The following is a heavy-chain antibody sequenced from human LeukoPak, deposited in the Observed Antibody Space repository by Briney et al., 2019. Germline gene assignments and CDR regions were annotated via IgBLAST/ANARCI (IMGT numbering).Heavy chain of an antibody. D-gene: IGHD2-15*01. Sequence: SETLSLTCTVSGYSISSGYYWGWIRQPPGKGLEWIGSIYHSGSTYYNPSLKSRVTISVDTSKNQFSLKLSSVTAADTAVYYCARDPWVSGVRPGNWFDPWGQGTLVTVSS. CDR2: IYHSGST. CDR3: ARDPWVSGVRPGNWFDP. CDR1: GYSISSGYY. V-gene: IGHV4-38-2*02. J-gene: IGHJ5*02.